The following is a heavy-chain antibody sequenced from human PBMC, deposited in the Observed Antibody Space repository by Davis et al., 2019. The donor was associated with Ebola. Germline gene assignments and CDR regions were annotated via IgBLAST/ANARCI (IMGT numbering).Heavy chain of an antibody. CDR2: IWYDGSNK. Sequence: GSLKISCAASGFTFSSYGMHWVRQAPGKGLEWVAVIWYDGSNKYYADSVKGRFTISRDNSKNTLYLQMNSLRAEDTAVYYCARDLSGAEFDPWGQGTLVTVSS. V-gene: IGHV3-33*08. D-gene: IGHD1-26*01. CDR3: ARDLSGAEFDP. CDR1: GFTFSSYG. J-gene: IGHJ5*02.